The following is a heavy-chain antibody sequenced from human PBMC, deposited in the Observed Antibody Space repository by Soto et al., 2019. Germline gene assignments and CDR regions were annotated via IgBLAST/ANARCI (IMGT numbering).Heavy chain of an antibody. CDR3: ARDTLTGWFDP. Sequence: SETLSLTCTVSGGSVSSGSYYWSWIRQPPGKGLEWIGYIYYSGSTNYNPSLKSRVTISVDTSKNQFSLKLSSVTAADTAVYYCARDTLTGWFDPWGQGTLVTVSS. D-gene: IGHD3-16*01. V-gene: IGHV4-61*01. CDR1: GGSVSSGSYY. J-gene: IGHJ5*02. CDR2: IYYSGST.